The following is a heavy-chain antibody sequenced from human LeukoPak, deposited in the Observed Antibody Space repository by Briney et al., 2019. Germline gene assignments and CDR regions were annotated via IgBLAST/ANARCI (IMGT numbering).Heavy chain of an antibody. J-gene: IGHJ3*01. Sequence: GGSLRLSCAASGFPFSSYAMGWVRQAPGKGLEWVSSIRGNGERTFYADSVKGRFTISRDNSRNTLYLQMNTLRADDTAVYFCARDPNGDYIGAFEFWGQGTMVTVSS. D-gene: IGHD4-17*01. CDR1: GFPFSSYA. CDR2: IRGNGERT. V-gene: IGHV3-23*01. CDR3: ARDPNGDYIGAFEF.